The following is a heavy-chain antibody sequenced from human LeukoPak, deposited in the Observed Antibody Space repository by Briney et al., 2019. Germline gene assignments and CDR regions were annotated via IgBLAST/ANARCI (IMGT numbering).Heavy chain of an antibody. CDR3: ARGGRGIQLWKYFDY. CDR2: INHSGST. J-gene: IGHJ4*02. V-gene: IGHV4-34*01. Sequence: PSETLSLTCAVHGGPLRGYYWSSIPQPPGKGLEWIGEINHSGSTNYNPSLKSRVTISVDTSKNQFSLKLSSVTAADTAVYYCARGGRGIQLWKYFDYWGQGTLVTVSS. CDR1: GGPLRGYY. D-gene: IGHD5-18*01.